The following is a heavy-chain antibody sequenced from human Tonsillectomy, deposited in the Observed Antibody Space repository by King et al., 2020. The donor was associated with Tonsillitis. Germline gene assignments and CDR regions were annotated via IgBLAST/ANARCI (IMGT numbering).Heavy chain of an antibody. D-gene: IGHD3-22*01. J-gene: IGHJ4*02. CDR1: GGTFSSYA. CDR3: ARGWWDSYDSGGYLFDY. V-gene: IGHV1-69*01. Sequence: VQLVESGAEVKKPGSSVKVSCRASGGTFSSYAISWVRQAPGQGLEWMGGIITIFGTANYAQKLQGRVTITADESTSTAYMELSSLRSEDTAVYYCARGWWDSYDSGGYLFDYWGQGTLVTVSS. CDR2: IITIFGTA.